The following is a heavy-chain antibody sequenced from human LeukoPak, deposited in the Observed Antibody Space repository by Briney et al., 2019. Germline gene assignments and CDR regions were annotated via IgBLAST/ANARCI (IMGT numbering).Heavy chain of an antibody. J-gene: IGHJ4*02. CDR2: IYYSGST. Sequence: SETLSLTCAVSGGSISSSNWWSWVRQPPGKGLEWIGSIYYSGSTYYNPSLKSRVTISVDTSKNQFSLKLSSVTAADTAVYYCARQAVVAAILDYWGQGTLVTVSS. V-gene: IGHV4-39*01. CDR3: ARQAVVAAILDY. D-gene: IGHD2-15*01. CDR1: GGSISSSNW.